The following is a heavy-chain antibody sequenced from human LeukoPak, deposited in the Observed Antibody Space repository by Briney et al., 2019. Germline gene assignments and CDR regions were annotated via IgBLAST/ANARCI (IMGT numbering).Heavy chain of an antibody. V-gene: IGHV1-69*06. CDR2: IIPIFGTA. J-gene: IGHJ4*02. CDR1: GGTFSSYA. CDR3: AFTEPPITGIPRYHFDY. D-gene: IGHD1-20*01. Sequence: ASVKVSCKASGGTFSSYAISWVRQAPGQGLEWMGRIIPIFGTANYAQKFQGRVTITADKSTSTAYMELSSPRSEDTAVYYCAFTEPPITGIPRYHFDYWGQGTLVTVSS.